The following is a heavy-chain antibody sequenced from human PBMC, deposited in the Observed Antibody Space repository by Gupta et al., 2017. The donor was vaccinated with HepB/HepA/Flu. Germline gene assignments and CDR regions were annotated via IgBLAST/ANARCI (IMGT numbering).Heavy chain of an antibody. D-gene: IGHD6-13*01. CDR3: AKEHSSSWSYYYYGMDV. CDR2: ISGDGGST. J-gene: IGHJ6*02. CDR1: GFTFDDYA. V-gene: IGHV3-43*02. Sequence: EVQLVESGGGVVQPGGSLRLSCAASGFTFDDYAMHWVRQAPGKGLEWVSLISGDGGSTYYADSVKGRFTISRDNSKNSLYLQMNSLRTEDTALYYCAKEHSSSWSYYYYGMDVWGQGTTVTVSS.